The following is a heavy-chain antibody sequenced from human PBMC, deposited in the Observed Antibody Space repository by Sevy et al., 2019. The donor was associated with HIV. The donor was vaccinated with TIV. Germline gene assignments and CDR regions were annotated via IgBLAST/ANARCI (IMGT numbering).Heavy chain of an antibody. Sequence: GGSLRLSCAISGFTVNDKYIIWVRQAPGKGLEWVSVIFSSGSTYYADSAKGRFTISRDNFKNTVYLQMSSLRAEDTAVYYCVSLFLSYRSGWSYFDYWGQGTLVTVSS. CDR1: GFTVNDKY. CDR3: VSLFLSYRSGWSYFDY. J-gene: IGHJ4*02. CDR2: IFSSGST. V-gene: IGHV3-66*02. D-gene: IGHD6-19*01.